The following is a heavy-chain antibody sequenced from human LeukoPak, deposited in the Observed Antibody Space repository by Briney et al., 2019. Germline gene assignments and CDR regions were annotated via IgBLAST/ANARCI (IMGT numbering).Heavy chain of an antibody. D-gene: IGHD6-13*01. V-gene: IGHV4-34*01. CDR2: INHSGST. CDR1: GGSFSGYY. Sequence: SETLSLTCAVYGGSFSGYYWSWIRQPPGKGLEWIGEINHSGSTNYNPSLKSRVTISVDTSKNQFSLKLSSVTAADTAVYYCARDCIAAAATGAFDIWGQGTMVTVSS. CDR3: ARDCIAAAATGAFDI. J-gene: IGHJ3*02.